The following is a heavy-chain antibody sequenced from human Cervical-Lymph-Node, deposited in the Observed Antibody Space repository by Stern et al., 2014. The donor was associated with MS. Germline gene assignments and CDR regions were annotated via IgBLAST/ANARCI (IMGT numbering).Heavy chain of an antibody. J-gene: IGHJ6*02. CDR2: INPNHGGT. V-gene: IGHV1-2*04. CDR3: ARAGGYCSSTSCYYYYGMAV. Sequence: VQLEESGAEVKKPGASVKVSCKASGYTFTGYYMHWVRQAPGPGLEWMGWINPNHGGTNYAQKFQGWVTMTRDTSISTAYMELSRLRSDDTAVYYCARAGGYCSSTSCYYYYGMAVWGHGTTVTVSS. D-gene: IGHD2-2*01. CDR1: GYTFTGYY.